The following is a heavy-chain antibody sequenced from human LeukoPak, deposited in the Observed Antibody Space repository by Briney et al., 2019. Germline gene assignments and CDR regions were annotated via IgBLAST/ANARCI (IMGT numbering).Heavy chain of an antibody. CDR1: GGSISSSNYX. CDR3: ARHQLISSTSCFDY. Sequence: SEXLSLTCTVSGGSISSSNYXXGWIRQXXXXXXXXXXSIXXXXXXXXPSXXXXXXXXVDTSKNQFSLKLSSVTAADTAVYYCARHQLISSTSCFDYWGQGTLVTVSS. J-gene: IGHJ4*02. CDR2: IXXXXXX. D-gene: IGHD2-2*01. V-gene: IGHV4-39*01.